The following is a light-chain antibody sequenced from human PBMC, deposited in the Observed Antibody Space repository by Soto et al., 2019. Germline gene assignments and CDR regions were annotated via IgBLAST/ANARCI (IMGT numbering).Light chain of an antibody. J-gene: IGKJ1*01. V-gene: IGKV3-20*01. CDR1: QSVDTTF. CDR2: GAS. Sequence: EIVLTQSPGSLSLSPGQRATLSCRASQSVDTTFFAWYQKKPGQAPRRLIYGASKRATGIPDRFSGSGSGTAFTLIMSRLEPEDFAVYYCQQYMSSATFGQGTKVEIK. CDR3: QQYMSSAT.